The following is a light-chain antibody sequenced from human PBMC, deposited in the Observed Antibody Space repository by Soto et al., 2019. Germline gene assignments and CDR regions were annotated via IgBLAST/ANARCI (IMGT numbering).Light chain of an antibody. CDR2: GAS. J-gene: IGKJ5*01. CDR3: QQTYTTHEIT. CDR1: QSISSY. Sequence: DIQITQSPSSLSASVGDSLTLTCRASQSISSYLNWYQLKPGKAPKLMMYGASYLKSGVPTRFSGSVSGTEFTLTIRSLQPEDFAIYYCQQTYTTHEITFGQGTRLEI. V-gene: IGKV1-39*01.